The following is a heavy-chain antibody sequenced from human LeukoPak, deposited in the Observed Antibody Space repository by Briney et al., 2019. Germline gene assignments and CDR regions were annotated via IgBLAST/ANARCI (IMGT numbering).Heavy chain of an antibody. D-gene: IGHD4-11*01. CDR1: GFSLSNARVG. Sequence: SGPVLVKPTETLTLTCTVSGFSLSNARVGVSWNRQPPGKALEWLAHISSNDEKSYNTSLKSRLTISKDTSKSQVVLTMTNMDPVDTATYYCARGGNSNSGRWFDPWGQGTLVTVSS. V-gene: IGHV2-26*01. J-gene: IGHJ5*02. CDR2: ISSNDEK. CDR3: ARGGNSNSGRWFDP.